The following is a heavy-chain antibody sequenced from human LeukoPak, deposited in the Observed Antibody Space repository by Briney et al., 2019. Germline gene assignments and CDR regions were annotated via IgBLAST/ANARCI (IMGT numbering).Heavy chain of an antibody. CDR2: ISAYNGNT. D-gene: IGHD2-2*01. V-gene: IGHV1-18*01. J-gene: IGHJ5*02. Sequence: GASVKVSCKASGYRFTSYGISWVRQAPGQGLEWMGWISAYNGNTNYAQKLQGRVTMTTDTSTSTAYMELRSLRSDDTAVYYCARSYLIVVVPAALGIDPWGQGTLVTVSS. CDR1: GYRFTSYG. CDR3: ARSYLIVVVPAALGIDP.